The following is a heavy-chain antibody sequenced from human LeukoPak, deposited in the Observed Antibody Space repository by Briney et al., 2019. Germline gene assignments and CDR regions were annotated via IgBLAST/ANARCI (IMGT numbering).Heavy chain of an antibody. CDR1: GYTFTGYY. V-gene: IGHV1-2*02. Sequence: GASVKVSCKASGYTFTGYYMHWVRQAPGQGLECMGWINPNSGGTNYAQKFQGRVTMTRDTSISTAYMEPSRLRSDDTAVYYCARWPDIVVVPAAEHWFDPWGQGTLVTVSS. CDR3: ARWPDIVVVPAAEHWFDP. J-gene: IGHJ5*02. D-gene: IGHD2-2*01. CDR2: INPNSGGT.